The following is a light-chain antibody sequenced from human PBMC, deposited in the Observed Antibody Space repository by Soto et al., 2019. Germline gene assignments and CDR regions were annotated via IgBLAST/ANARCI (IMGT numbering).Light chain of an antibody. J-gene: IGKJ1*01. Sequence: DVQMTQSPSSLSASVGDRVTITCRASQGIRNDLSWYQHKTGRAPKRLIVATSHLHSGVPSRFSGSGSGTDFTLTISCLQPEDFATYYCLQHNSYPRTFGPGTKVEIK. V-gene: IGKV1-17*01. CDR3: LQHNSYPRT. CDR1: QGIRND. CDR2: ATS.